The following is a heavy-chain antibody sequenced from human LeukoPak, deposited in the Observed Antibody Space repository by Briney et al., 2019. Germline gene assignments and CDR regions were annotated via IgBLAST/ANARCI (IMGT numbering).Heavy chain of an antibody. CDR2: VNQDGSDK. Sequence: GGSLRLSCSPSGFTFTSYWMSWVRQAPGKGLEWVANVNQDGSDKYYVDSVKGRFTISRDNAKNSVYLQMNNLRADDTAVYYCARDWAKVPGVCWGQGTLVTVSS. J-gene: IGHJ4*02. CDR3: ARDWAKVPGVC. V-gene: IGHV3-7*05. CDR1: GFTFTSYW. D-gene: IGHD7-27*01.